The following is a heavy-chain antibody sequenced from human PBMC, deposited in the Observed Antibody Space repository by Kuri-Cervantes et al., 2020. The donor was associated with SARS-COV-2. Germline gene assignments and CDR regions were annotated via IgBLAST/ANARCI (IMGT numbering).Heavy chain of an antibody. CDR1: GGSISGYY. V-gene: IGHV4-34*01. CDR2: INHSGST. CDR3: ARGSVVPAANDY. Sequence: SETLSLTCTVSGGSISGYYWSWIRQPPGKGLEWIGEINHSGSTNYNPSLKSRVTISVDTSKNQFSLKLSSVTAADTAVYYCARGSVVPAANDYWGQGTLVTVSS. D-gene: IGHD2-2*01. J-gene: IGHJ4*02.